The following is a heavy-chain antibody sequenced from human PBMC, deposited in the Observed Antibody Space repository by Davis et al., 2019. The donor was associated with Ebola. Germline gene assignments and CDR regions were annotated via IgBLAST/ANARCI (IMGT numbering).Heavy chain of an antibody. Sequence: SETLSLTCIVSGVSISSSDWSWIRQPPGKGPQWIGFMDNTGGPNYNPSLKSRVTISVDTSKNQFSLKLSSVTAADTAVYYCARHSGSYLTYYFDYWGHGTLVTVSS. J-gene: IGHJ4*01. CDR2: MDNTGGP. CDR1: GVSISSSD. D-gene: IGHD1-26*01. CDR3: ARHSGSYLTYYFDY. V-gene: IGHV4-59*08.